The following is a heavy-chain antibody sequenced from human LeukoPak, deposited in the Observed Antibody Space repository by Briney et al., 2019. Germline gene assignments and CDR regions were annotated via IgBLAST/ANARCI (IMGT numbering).Heavy chain of an antibody. J-gene: IGHJ6*02. CDR3: ARGYSYGYPLRYYYYYGMDV. V-gene: IGHV5-10-1*01. D-gene: IGHD5-18*01. Sequence: GESLKISCKGSGYSFTSYWISWVRQMPGKGLEWMGRIDPSDSYTNYSPSFQGHVTISADKSISTAYQQWSSLKASDTAMYYCARGYSYGYPLRYYYYYGMDVWGQGTTVTVSS. CDR1: GYSFTSYW. CDR2: IDPSDSYT.